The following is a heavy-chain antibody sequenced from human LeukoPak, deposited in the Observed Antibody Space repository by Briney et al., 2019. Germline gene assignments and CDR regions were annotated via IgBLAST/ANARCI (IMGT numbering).Heavy chain of an antibody. V-gene: IGHV1-46*01. Sequence: GASVKVSCKASGCTFTSYYMHWVRQAPGQGLEWMGIINPSGGSTSYAQKFQGRVTMTRDTSTSTVYMELSSLRSEDTAVYYCARDKSGHYYDSSGQLDYWGQGTLVTVSS. CDR3: ARDKSGHYYDSSGQLDY. D-gene: IGHD3-22*01. CDR1: GCTFTSYY. CDR2: INPSGGST. J-gene: IGHJ4*02.